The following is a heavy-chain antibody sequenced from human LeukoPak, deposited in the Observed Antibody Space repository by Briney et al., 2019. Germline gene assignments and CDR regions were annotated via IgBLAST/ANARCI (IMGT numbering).Heavy chain of an antibody. CDR3: VTMIAATY. Sequence: GGSLRLSCAASGFSVSKNYMSWVRQTPGRGLEWVSLIYTGGNTYYADSVKGRFTISRDQSKNTLYLQMNSLRGEDTALYYCVTMIAATYWGQGALVTVSS. CDR2: IYTGGNT. J-gene: IGHJ4*02. D-gene: IGHD2-21*01. V-gene: IGHV3-66*01. CDR1: GFSVSKNY.